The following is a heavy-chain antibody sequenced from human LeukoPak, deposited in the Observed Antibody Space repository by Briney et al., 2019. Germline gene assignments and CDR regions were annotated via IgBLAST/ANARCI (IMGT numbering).Heavy chain of an antibody. CDR3: ASLGYSSGWYGRFDP. D-gene: IGHD6-19*01. CDR1: GGSISSYY. Sequence: SETLSLTCTVSGGSISSYYWSWIRQPPGKGLEWIGYIYYSGSTNYNPSLKSRVTISVDTSKNQLSLKLSSVTAADTAVYYCASLGYSSGWYGRFDPWGQGTLVTVSS. J-gene: IGHJ5*02. CDR2: IYYSGST. V-gene: IGHV4-59*01.